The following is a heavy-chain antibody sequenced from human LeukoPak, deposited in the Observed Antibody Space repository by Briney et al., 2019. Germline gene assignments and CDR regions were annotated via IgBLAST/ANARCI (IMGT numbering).Heavy chain of an antibody. J-gene: IGHJ4*02. Sequence: PGGSLRLSCAASGFTFSDYYMSWIRQAPGKGLEWASYISSSGSTIYYADSVKGRFTISRDNAKNSLYLQMNSLRAEDTAVYYCARGGFGETYYYDSSGPEDYWGQGTLVTVSS. D-gene: IGHD3-22*01. CDR3: ARGGFGETYYYDSSGPEDY. CDR2: ISSSGSTI. V-gene: IGHV3-11*01. CDR1: GFTFSDYY.